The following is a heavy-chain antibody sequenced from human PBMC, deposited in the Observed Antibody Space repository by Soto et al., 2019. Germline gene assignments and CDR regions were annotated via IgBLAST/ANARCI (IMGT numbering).Heavy chain of an antibody. D-gene: IGHD3-10*01. V-gene: IGHV4-59*12. Sequence: SETLSLPCTFSGCSIGSFYWSWIRQPPGKGLEWIGYIYYSGSTNYNPSLKSRVTISVDTSKNQFSLKLSSVTAADTAVYYCARDLAGIYYGSGSYYKGAFDIWGQGTMVTVSS. J-gene: IGHJ3*02. CDR1: GCSIGSFY. CDR2: IYYSGST. CDR3: ARDLAGIYYGSGSYYKGAFDI.